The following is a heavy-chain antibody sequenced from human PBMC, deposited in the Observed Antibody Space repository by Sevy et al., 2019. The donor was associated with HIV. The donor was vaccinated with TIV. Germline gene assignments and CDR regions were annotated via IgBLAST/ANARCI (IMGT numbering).Heavy chain of an antibody. D-gene: IGHD2-2*01. CDR3: AKTVNSGGGVVPAANYYYYGMDV. CDR2: IDGKGRST. Sequence: GGPLRLSCAASGFTFSSYAMSWVRQAPGKGLEWVSAIDGKGRSTHYADSVKGRFTITRDNSKNTLYLQMNSLGAEDTAVYYCAKTVNSGGGVVPAANYYYYGMDVWGQGTTVTVSS. V-gene: IGHV3-23*01. J-gene: IGHJ6*02. CDR1: GFTFSSYA.